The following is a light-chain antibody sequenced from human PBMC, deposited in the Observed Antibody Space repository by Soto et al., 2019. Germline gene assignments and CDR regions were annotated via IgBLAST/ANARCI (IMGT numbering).Light chain of an antibody. V-gene: IGLV2-11*01. CDR1: NSDVGGYNF. CDR3: CSYTASDIWV. CDR2: AVS. Sequence: QSALTHPRSVSGSPGQSVTISCTGTNSDVGGYNFVSWYQQLPGKAPKLMISAVSQRPSGVPDRFSGSKSGNTASLTISGLQADDEADYFCCSYTASDIWVFGGGTKLTVL. J-gene: IGLJ3*02.